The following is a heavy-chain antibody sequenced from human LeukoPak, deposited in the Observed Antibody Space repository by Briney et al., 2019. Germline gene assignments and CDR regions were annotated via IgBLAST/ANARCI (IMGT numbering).Heavy chain of an antibody. CDR1: GGSISSYY. V-gene: IGHV4-59*08. J-gene: IGHJ6*02. CDR2: IYYSGST. D-gene: IGHD1-1*01. CDR3: ARHLHIPAGYYDYYYGMDV. Sequence: SETLSLTCTVSGGSISSYYWSWIRQPPGKGLEWIGYIYYSGSTNYNPSLKSRVTISVDTSKNQFSLKLSSVTAADTAVYYCARHLHIPAGYYDYYYGMDVWGQGTTVTVSS.